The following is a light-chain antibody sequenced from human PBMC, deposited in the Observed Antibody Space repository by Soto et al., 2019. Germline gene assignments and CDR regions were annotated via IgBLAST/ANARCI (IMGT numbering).Light chain of an antibody. CDR2: EVN. CDR1: SSDVGGYNY. J-gene: IGLJ1*01. V-gene: IGLV2-8*01. CDR3: SSDAGSSNG. Sequence: QSVLTQPASVSGSPGQSITLSCTGTSSDVGGYNYVSWYQQHPGKAPQLMIYEVNKRPSGVPDRFSGSKSGNTASLTVSGLQAEDEADYYCSSDAGSSNGFGTGTKVTVL.